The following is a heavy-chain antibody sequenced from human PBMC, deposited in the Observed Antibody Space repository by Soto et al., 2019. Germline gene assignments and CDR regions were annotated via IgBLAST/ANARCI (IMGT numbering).Heavy chain of an antibody. CDR1: GGSISSYY. CDR3: ARDSGDYYYYGMDV. CDR2: IYYSGST. J-gene: IGHJ6*02. V-gene: IGHV4-59*01. Sequence: SETLSLTCTVSGGSISSYYWSWIRQPPGKGLEWIGYIYYSGSTNYSPSLKSRVTISVDTSKNQFSLKLSSVTAADTAVYYCARDSGDYYYYGMDVWGQGTTVTVSS.